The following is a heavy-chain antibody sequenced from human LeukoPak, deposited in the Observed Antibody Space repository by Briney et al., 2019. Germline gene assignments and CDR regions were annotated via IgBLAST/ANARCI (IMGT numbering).Heavy chain of an antibody. Sequence: GGSLRLSCAASGFTFSSYAMSWVRQAPGQGLEWMGIINPSGGSTSYAQKFQGRVTMTRDTSTSTVYMELSSLRSEDTAVYYCARGRSRVAVAGTSLTDFDYWGQGTLVTVSS. CDR3: ARGRSRVAVAGTSLTDFDY. CDR2: INPSGGST. D-gene: IGHD6-19*01. J-gene: IGHJ4*02. V-gene: IGHV1-46*01. CDR1: GFTFSSYA.